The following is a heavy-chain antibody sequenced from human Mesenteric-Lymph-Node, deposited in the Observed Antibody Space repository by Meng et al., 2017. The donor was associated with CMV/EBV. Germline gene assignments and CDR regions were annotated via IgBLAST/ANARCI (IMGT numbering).Heavy chain of an antibody. D-gene: IGHD5-18*01. J-gene: IGHJ4*02. CDR2: ISSHSSYI. Sequence: GESLKISCAASGFTFSSYSMNWVRRVPGQGLEWVSSISSHSSYIFDADSVKGRFTISRDNAKNSLYLQMNNLTADDTGVYHCVRGTASRPGYFDYWGQGTLVTVSS. CDR3: VRGTASRPGYFDY. V-gene: IGHV3-21*01. CDR1: GFTFSSYS.